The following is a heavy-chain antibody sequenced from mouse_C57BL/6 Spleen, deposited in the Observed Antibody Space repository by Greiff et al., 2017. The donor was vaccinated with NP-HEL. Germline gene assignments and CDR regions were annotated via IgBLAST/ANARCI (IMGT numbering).Heavy chain of an antibody. Sequence: VQLQQPGAELVMPGASVKLSSKASGYTFTSYWMHWVKQRPGQGLEWIGEIDPSDSYTNYNQKFKGKSTLTVDKSSSTAYMQLSSLTSEDSAVYYCASTTGYAMDYWGQGTSVTVSS. CDR3: ASTTGYAMDY. J-gene: IGHJ4*01. D-gene: IGHD1-1*01. CDR1: GYTFTSYW. V-gene: IGHV1-69*01. CDR2: IDPSDSYT.